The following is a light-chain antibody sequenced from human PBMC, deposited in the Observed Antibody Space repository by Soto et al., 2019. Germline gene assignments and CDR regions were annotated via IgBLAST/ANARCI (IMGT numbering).Light chain of an antibody. CDR3: QQYYSTPLT. V-gene: IGKV4-1*01. CDR2: LAS. J-gene: IGKJ4*01. Sequence: DIVXXQXXXSLAVSLGERATINCKSSQSVLYSSNNKKYLAWYKQKPGQPPKLLISLASTRESGVPDRFSGSGSGTDFTLTISSLQAEDVAVYYCQQYYSTPLTFGGGTKVDIK. CDR1: QSVLYSSNNKKY.